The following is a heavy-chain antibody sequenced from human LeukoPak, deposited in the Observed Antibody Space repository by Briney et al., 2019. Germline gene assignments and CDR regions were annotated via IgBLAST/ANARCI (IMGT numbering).Heavy chain of an antibody. D-gene: IGHD2-15*01. V-gene: IGHV3-30*18. Sequence: SGRSLSLSCAACGFTFSSYGMQWARQAPGKGLEWVAVISYDGSNKYYADSVKGRFHISRDNSKNTLYLQMNSLRAEDTAVYYCAKVGLKDTAGSFDYWGQGTLVTVSS. CDR3: AKVGLKDTAGSFDY. CDR1: GFTFSSYG. J-gene: IGHJ4*02. CDR2: ISYDGSNK.